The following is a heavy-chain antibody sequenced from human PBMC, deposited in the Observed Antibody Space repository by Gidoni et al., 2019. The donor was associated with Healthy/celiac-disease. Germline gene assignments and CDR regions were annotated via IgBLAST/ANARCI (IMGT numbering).Heavy chain of an antibody. CDR3: ARANLLWFGTPLGY. CDR2: VNSGGRT. CDR1: GFTVSSNY. D-gene: IGHD3-10*01. V-gene: IGHV3-53*01. J-gene: IGHJ4*02. Sequence: EVQLVESGGGWIQPGGYLRLSGDDSGFTVSSNYMSWVRQAPGKGLEWFLVVNSGGRTYYADTVKVRVTISRGNSKNTLYLQMNSLRAEDSAVYYCARANLLWFGTPLGYWGQGTLVTVSS.